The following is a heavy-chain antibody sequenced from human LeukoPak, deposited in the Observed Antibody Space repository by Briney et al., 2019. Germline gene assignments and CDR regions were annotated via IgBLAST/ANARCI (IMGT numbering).Heavy chain of an antibody. CDR3: ARGTGYYYMDV. Sequence: ASVKVSCKASGYSFTDYGISWVRQAPGQGLEWMGWISGYNGNTNYAQNLQGRVTMTTDTSTSTAYMEFRSLRSDDTAVYYCARGTGYYYMDVWGKGTTVTVSS. V-gene: IGHV1-18*01. J-gene: IGHJ6*03. CDR2: ISGYNGNT. CDR1: GYSFTDYG.